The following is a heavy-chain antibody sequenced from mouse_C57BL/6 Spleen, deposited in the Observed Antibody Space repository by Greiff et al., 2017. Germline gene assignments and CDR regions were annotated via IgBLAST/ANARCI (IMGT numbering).Heavy chain of an antibody. CDR3: ARFYSNSGMDY. J-gene: IGHJ4*01. CDR2: INPSTGGT. V-gene: IGHV1-42*01. CDR1: GYSFTGYY. Sequence: EVQLQQSGPELVKPGASVKISCKASGYSFTGYYMNWVKQSPEKSLEWIGEINPSTGGTTYNQKFKAKATLTVDKSSSTAYMQLKSLTSEDSAVYYCARFYSNSGMDYWGQGTSVTVAS. D-gene: IGHD2-5*01.